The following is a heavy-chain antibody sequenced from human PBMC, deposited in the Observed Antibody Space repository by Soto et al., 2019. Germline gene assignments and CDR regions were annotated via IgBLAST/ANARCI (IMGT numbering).Heavy chain of an antibody. CDR3: AKGLLAIVGTTLPRDAFNI. CDR1: GFSFTTYV. V-gene: IGHV3-30*18. CDR2: ISHDGSYK. Sequence: PGGSLRFFXAPSGFSFTTYVMHWVRQPPGKGLEWVAVISHDGSYKYYGDAVRGRFTISRDTSKNAVYLEMNSLRPEDTAVYYCAKGLLAIVGTTLPRDAFNIWGQGTMVTVSS. J-gene: IGHJ3*02. D-gene: IGHD1-26*01.